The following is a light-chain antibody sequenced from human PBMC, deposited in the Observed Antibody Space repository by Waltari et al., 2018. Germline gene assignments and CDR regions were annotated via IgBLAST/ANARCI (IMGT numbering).Light chain of an antibody. CDR2: GAS. V-gene: IGKV3-20*01. Sequence: EIVLTQSPGTLSLSPGDRATLSCRASQSISSNYLAWYQQKPGQAPRLLIHGASSRATGIPDRFGGSGSGTDFTLTISRLEPEDFAVYYCQQHGSSLLTFGGGTKVEIK. CDR1: QSISSNY. J-gene: IGKJ4*01. CDR3: QQHGSSLLT.